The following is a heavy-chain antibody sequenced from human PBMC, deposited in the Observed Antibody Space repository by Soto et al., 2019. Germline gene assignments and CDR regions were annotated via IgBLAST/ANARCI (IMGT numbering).Heavy chain of an antibody. J-gene: IGHJ6*02. CDR3: SRVGCSNSKCYTRGMDV. Sequence: PSETLSLTCTVSGGSISGYYWSWVRQPAGKGLEWVGRIYSDGTTNYSSSLKSRVTMSLDTSKDQFSLHLNSVTAADTAVYYCSRVGCSNSKCYTRGMDVWGQGTTVTVSS. D-gene: IGHD2-2*01. CDR2: IYSDGTT. CDR1: GGSISGYY. V-gene: IGHV4-4*07.